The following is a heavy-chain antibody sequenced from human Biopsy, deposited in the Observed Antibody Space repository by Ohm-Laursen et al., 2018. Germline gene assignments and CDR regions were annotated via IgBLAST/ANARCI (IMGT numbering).Heavy chain of an antibody. J-gene: IGHJ4*02. CDR3: ARLGSGDYFPTFFDF. D-gene: IGHD5-12*01. Sequence: TLSLTCTVSGGSISNNNYYWGWIRHHPGKGLEWIGNIFYSANTYYNPSLKSRVTISVDTSKNQFSLKLSSVTAADTAVYYCARLGSGDYFPTFFDFWGQGALVTASS. V-gene: IGHV4-31*03. CDR1: GGSISNNNYY. CDR2: IFYSANT.